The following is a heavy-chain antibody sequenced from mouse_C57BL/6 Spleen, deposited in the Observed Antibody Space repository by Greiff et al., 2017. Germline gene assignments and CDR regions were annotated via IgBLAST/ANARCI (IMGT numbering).Heavy chain of an antibody. CDR1: GYAFSSSW. J-gene: IGHJ1*03. D-gene: IGHD1-1*01. CDR2: IYPGDGDT. CDR3: ARGGDYYYCSSRRYFDV. V-gene: IGHV1-82*01. Sequence: QVQLQQSGPVLVKPGASVKISCKASGYAFSSSWMNWVKQRPGKGLEWIGRIYPGDGDTNYNGKFKGKATLTADKSSSTAYRQLSSLTTADSAVYFCARGGDYYYCSSRRYFDVWGTGTTVTVSS.